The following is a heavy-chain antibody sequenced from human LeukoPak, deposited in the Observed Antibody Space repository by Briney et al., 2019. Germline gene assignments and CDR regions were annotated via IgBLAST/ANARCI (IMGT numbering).Heavy chain of an antibody. Sequence: ASVKVSCKASGYTFTSYGISWVRQAPGQGLEWMGWISAYNGNTNYAQKLQGRVTMTTDTSTSTAYMELRSLRSDDTAVYYCARDQRGYSGYDSSSYYYYYMDVWGKGTTVTVSS. CDR2: ISAYNGNT. CDR1: GYTFTSYG. V-gene: IGHV1-18*01. J-gene: IGHJ6*03. CDR3: ARDQRGYSGYDSSSYYYYYMDV. D-gene: IGHD5-12*01.